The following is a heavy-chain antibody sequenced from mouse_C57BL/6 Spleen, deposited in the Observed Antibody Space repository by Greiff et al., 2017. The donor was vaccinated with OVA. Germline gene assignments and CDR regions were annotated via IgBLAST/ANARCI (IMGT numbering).Heavy chain of an antibody. Sequence: EVQLVESGGGLVQPGGSLSLSCAASGFTFTDYYMSWVRQPPGKALEWLGFIRNKANGYTTEYSASVKGRFTISRDNSQSILYLQMNALRAEDSATYYGARLTTVSRGWYFDVWGTGTTVTVSS. D-gene: IGHD1-1*01. CDR3: ARLTTVSRGWYFDV. CDR2: IRNKANGYTT. J-gene: IGHJ1*03. CDR1: GFTFTDYY. V-gene: IGHV7-3*01.